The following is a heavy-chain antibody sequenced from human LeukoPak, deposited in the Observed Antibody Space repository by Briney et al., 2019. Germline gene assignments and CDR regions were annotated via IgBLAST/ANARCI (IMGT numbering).Heavy chain of an antibody. CDR3: AKGAGGFSYYNWFDP. Sequence: PSETLSLTCTVSGGSISSASYYWSWIRQPAGKGLEWTGRIYTSGSTNYNPSLKSRVTISVDTSKNQFSLKLSSVTAADTAIYYCAKGAGGFSYYNWFDPWGQGTLVTVSS. CDR2: IYTSGST. V-gene: IGHV4-61*02. J-gene: IGHJ5*02. CDR1: GGSISSASYY. D-gene: IGHD5-18*01.